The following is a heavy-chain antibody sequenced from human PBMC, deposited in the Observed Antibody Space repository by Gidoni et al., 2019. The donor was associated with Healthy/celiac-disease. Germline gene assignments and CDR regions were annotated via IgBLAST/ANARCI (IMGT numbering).Heavy chain of an antibody. CDR2: IIPIIGTA. CDR3: ARGQEMATIFSDAFDI. D-gene: IGHD5-12*01. V-gene: IGHV1-69*06. Sequence: QVQLVQSGAEVKKPGSSVKVSCKASGGTFSSYAISWVRQAPGQGLEWMGGIIPIIGTANYAQKFQGRVTITADKSTGTAYMELSSLRSEDTAVYYCARGQEMATIFSDAFDIWGQGTMVTVSS. CDR1: GGTFSSYA. J-gene: IGHJ3*02.